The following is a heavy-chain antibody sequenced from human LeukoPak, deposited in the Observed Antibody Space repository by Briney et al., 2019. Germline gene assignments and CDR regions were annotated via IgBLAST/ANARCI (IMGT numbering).Heavy chain of an antibody. CDR2: IIPIFGTA. CDR1: GGTFSSYA. J-gene: IGHJ6*03. Sequence: SVKVSCKASGGTFSSYAISWVRQAPGQGLEWMGGIIPIFGTASYAQKFQGRVTITTDESTSTAYMELSSLRSEDTAVYYCAILPGDFWSGYYKGRTYYYYMDVWGKGTTVTVSS. V-gene: IGHV1-69*05. D-gene: IGHD3-3*01. CDR3: AILPGDFWSGYYKGRTYYYYMDV.